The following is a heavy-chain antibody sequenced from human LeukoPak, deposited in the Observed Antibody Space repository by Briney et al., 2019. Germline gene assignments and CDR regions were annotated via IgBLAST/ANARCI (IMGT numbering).Heavy chain of an antibody. CDR1: GFTFTDYP. D-gene: IGHD3-10*01. CDR3: AKNYESGRGVPYGMDV. Sequence: GGSLRLSCAASGFTFTDYPMNWVRQAPGRGLEWVANFCTSAASAYNTNYADSVKGRFTISRDNSKNTLYLQMSSLRDEDTAVYYCAKNYESGRGVPYGMDVWGQGTTVTVSS. J-gene: IGHJ6*02. V-gene: IGHV3-23*01. CDR2: FCTSAASA.